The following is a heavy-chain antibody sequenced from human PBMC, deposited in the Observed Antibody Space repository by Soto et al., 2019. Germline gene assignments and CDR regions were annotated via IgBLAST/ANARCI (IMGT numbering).Heavy chain of an antibody. V-gene: IGHV1-2*04. D-gene: IGHD5-18*01. CDR3: ARGHSYGLNTDY. CDR2: IIPRSATS. CDR1: GDTFSTYT. J-gene: IGHJ4*02. Sequence: ASVKVSCKASGDTFSTYTITWVRQAPGQGLEWMGGIIPRSATSNYAQKFQGWVTMTRDTSISTAYMELSRLRSDDTAVYYCARGHSYGLNTDYWGQGTLVTVSS.